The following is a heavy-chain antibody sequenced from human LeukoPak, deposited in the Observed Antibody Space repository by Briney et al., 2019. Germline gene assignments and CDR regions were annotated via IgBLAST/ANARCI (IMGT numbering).Heavy chain of an antibody. J-gene: IGHJ4*02. CDR2: ISGSGGST. V-gene: IGHV3-23*01. D-gene: IGHD6-19*01. CDR3: AKSGVGSAWLLHDY. CDR1: GFTFSSYA. Sequence: GGSLRLSCAASGFTFSSYAMTWVRQAPGKGLEWVSGISGSGGSTYYTDSVKGRFTISRDNSKNTFYLQMNSLRAEDTAVYHCAKSGVGSAWLLHDYWGQGTLVTVSS.